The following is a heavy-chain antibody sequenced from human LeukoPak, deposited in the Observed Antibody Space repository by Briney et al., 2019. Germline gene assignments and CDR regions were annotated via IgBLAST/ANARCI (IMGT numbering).Heavy chain of an antibody. CDR1: GFTFNSNY. CDR2: IYSGGST. V-gene: IGHV3-53*01. J-gene: IGHJ6*02. CDR3: ARDRYYYDSSGYYAFSLNYYYYGMDV. D-gene: IGHD3-22*01. Sequence: GGSLRLSCAASGFTFNSNYMSWVRQAPGKGLEWVSVIYSGGSTYYADSVKGRFTISRDNSKNTLYPQMNSLRAEDTAVYYCARDRYYYDSSGYYAFSLNYYYYGMDVWGQGTTVTVSS.